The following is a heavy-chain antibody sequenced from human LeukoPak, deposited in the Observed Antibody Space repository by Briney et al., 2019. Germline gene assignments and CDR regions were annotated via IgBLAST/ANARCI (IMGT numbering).Heavy chain of an antibody. CDR1: GFTFSDYI. CDR3: AKSVAIGFDI. D-gene: IGHD5-12*01. V-gene: IGHV3-23*01. CDR2: VTGSGITT. J-gene: IGHJ3*02. Sequence: GGSLRLSCVASGFTFSDYIMNWVRQAPGKGLEWVSTVTGSGITTSYAASVKGRFTISRDNSKNTLYLQMNSLRAEDTAVYYCAKSVAIGFDIWGQGTMVTVSS.